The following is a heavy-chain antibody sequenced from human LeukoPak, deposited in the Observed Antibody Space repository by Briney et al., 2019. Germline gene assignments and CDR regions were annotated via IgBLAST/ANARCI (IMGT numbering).Heavy chain of an antibody. V-gene: IGHV1-2*02. Sequence: ASVKVSCKASGYVSNYYFVHWLRQAPGQGPEWLGWINPNTGGTNYAQKFQGRVTMTTDTSITTAYMELTRLTSDDTAIYYCAREDFPHNWFDPWGQGSLVTVSS. D-gene: IGHD3-3*01. CDR2: INPNTGGT. CDR3: AREDFPHNWFDP. J-gene: IGHJ5*02. CDR1: GYVSNYYF.